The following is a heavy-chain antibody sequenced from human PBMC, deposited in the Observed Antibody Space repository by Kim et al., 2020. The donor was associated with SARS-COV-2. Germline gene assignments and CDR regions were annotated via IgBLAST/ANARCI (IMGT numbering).Heavy chain of an antibody. CDR3: ARVLVGATTEQYYYYMDV. D-gene: IGHD1-26*01. Sequence: SETLSLTCAVYGGSFSGYYCSWIRQPPGKGLEWIGEINHSGSTNYNPSLKSRVTISVDTSKNQFSLKLSSVTAADTAVYYCARVLVGATTEQYYYYMDV. V-gene: IGHV4-34*01. CDR2: INHSGST. CDR1: GGSFSGYY. J-gene: IGHJ6*03.